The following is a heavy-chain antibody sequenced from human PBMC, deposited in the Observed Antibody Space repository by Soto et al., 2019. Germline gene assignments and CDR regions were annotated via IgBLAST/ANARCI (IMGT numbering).Heavy chain of an antibody. V-gene: IGHV2-5*02. D-gene: IGHD3-9*01. CDR3: AHKGPEDWPLDY. J-gene: IGHJ4*02. Sequence: QITLKESGPTLVRPTQTLTLTCAFSGFSLSTSGVGVGWTRQPPGKALEWLAVIYWDDSKHYSPSLRSRLTITQDTSKSQVVLTMTNMDPMDTGTYYCAHKGPEDWPLDYWGQGTLVTVSS. CDR2: IYWDDSK. CDR1: GFSLSTSGVG.